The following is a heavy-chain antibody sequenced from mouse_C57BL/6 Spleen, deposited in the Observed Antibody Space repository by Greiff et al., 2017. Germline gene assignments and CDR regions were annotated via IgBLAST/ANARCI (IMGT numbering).Heavy chain of an antibody. CDR2: IWSDGST. CDR1: GFSLTSYG. V-gene: IGHV2-6-1*01. Sequence: QVQLKESGPGLVAPSQSLSITCTVSGFSLTSYGVHWVRQPPGKGLEWLVVIWSDGSTTYNSALKSRLSISKDNSKSQVFLKINSLQTDDTAMYYCARQMDDYGGLYAMDYWGQGTSVTVSS. J-gene: IGHJ4*01. CDR3: ARQMDDYGGLYAMDY. D-gene: IGHD2-4*01.